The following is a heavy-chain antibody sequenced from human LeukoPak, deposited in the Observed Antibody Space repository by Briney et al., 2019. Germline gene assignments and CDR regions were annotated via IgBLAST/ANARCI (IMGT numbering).Heavy chain of an antibody. CDR2: INHSGST. J-gene: IGHJ2*01. Sequence: SETLSLTCAVYGGSFSGCYWSWIRQPPGKGLEWIGDINHSGSTNYNPSLKSRVTISVDTSKNQFSLKLSSVTAADTAVYYCARGRGARRIFDLWGRGTLVTVSS. CDR1: GGSFSGCY. CDR3: ARGRGARRIFDL. V-gene: IGHV4-34*01. D-gene: IGHD1-26*01.